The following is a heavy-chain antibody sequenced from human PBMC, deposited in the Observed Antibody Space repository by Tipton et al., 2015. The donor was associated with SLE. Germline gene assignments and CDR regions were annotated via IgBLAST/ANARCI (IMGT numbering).Heavy chain of an antibody. Sequence: SLRLSCAASGFSLGNYAMSWVRQAPGKGLEWVSVISYDGSNKYYADSVKGRFTISRDNSKNTLYLQMNSLRAEDTAVYYCAGRIGGYYGMDVWGQGTTVTVSS. CDR1: GFSLGNYA. J-gene: IGHJ6*02. D-gene: IGHD2-15*01. CDR3: AGRIGGYYGMDV. CDR2: ISYDGSNK. V-gene: IGHV3-30*04.